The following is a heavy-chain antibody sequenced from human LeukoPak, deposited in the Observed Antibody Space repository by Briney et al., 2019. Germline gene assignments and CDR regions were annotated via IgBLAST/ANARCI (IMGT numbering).Heavy chain of an antibody. J-gene: IGHJ4*02. D-gene: IGHD5-12*01. CDR2: IYICGCT. V-gene: IGHV3-53*01. CDR3: ARDRGSGYDPSFDY. CDR1: GFTVSSNY. Sequence: GGSLRLSCAPSGFTVSSNYMIWVRQAPGKGLEWVSVIYICGCTYYADSVKGRFTISRDNSKNTLYIQMNSLTAADTAVYYCARDRGSGYDPSFDYWGQGTLLTVSS.